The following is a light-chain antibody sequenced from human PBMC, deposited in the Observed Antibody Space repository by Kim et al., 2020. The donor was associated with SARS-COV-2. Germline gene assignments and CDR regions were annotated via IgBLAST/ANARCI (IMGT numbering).Light chain of an antibody. V-gene: IGKV3-20*01. Sequence: IVLTQSPGTLSLSPGERATLSCRASQSVSASYLAWYQQKPGRAPRLLIYGPSSRATGIPDRFSGSGSGTDFTLTISRLEPEDFAVYYCQQHDVALYTFGQGTKLEI. J-gene: IGKJ2*01. CDR2: GPS. CDR3: QQHDVALYT. CDR1: QSVSASY.